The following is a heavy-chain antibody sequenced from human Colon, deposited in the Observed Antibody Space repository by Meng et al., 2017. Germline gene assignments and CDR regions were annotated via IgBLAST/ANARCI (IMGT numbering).Heavy chain of an antibody. Sequence: GESLKISCAASGFTFNNYWMTWVRQAPGKGLEWVANIKQDGSDKYYVDSVKGRFTISRDNANNSLYLQMNSLRADDTAVYYCARGEDASGNFYFDYWGQGTLVTVSS. V-gene: IGHV3-7*01. D-gene: IGHD3-10*01. CDR1: GFTFNNYW. CDR3: ARGEDASGNFYFDY. CDR2: IKQDGSDK. J-gene: IGHJ4*01.